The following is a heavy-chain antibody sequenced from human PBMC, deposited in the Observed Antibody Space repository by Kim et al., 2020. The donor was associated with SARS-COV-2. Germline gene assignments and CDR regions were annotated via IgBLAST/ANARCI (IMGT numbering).Heavy chain of an antibody. Sequence: GGSLRLSCAASGFTFSSYAMSWVRQAPGKGLEWVSAISGSGGSTYYADSVKGRFTISRDNSKNTLYLQMNSLRAEDTAVYYCAKDHYMIVVGRDAFDIWGQGTMVTVSS. J-gene: IGHJ3*02. V-gene: IGHV3-23*01. D-gene: IGHD3-22*01. CDR2: ISGSGGST. CDR1: GFTFSSYA. CDR3: AKDHYMIVVGRDAFDI.